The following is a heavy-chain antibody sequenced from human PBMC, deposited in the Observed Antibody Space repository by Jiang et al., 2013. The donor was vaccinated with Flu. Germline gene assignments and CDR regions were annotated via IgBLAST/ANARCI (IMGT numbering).Heavy chain of an antibody. Sequence: QLVESGEAWYSLGVPETLLRSLWIHFSSYSMNWVRQAPGKGLEWVAYISSSSSTIHYADSVKGRLTISRDNAKNSLYLQMNSLRAEDTAVYYCARRAKLDYDYYAMDVWGHGTTVTVSS. CDR1: IHFSSYS. J-gene: IGHJ6*02. D-gene: IGHD1-1*01. CDR2: ISSSSSTI. CDR3: ARRAKLDYDYYAMDV. V-gene: IGHV3-48*04.